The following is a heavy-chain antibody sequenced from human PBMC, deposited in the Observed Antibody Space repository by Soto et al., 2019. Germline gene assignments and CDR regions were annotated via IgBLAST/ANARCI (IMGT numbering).Heavy chain of an antibody. CDR3: ARDRLVPYGYGMDV. D-gene: IGHD2-2*01. V-gene: IGHV3-33*01. Sequence: GGSLRLSCAASGFTFRSYGIHWFRQAPGKGLEWVALIWFDGSKKYYVDSVKGRFAVSRDNSKNTLYLQMNSLRVEDTAVYYCARDRLVPYGYGMDVWGQGTTVTVPS. J-gene: IGHJ6*02. CDR1: GFTFRSYG. CDR2: IWFDGSKK.